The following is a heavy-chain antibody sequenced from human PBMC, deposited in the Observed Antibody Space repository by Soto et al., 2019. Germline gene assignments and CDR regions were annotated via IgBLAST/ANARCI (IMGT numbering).Heavy chain of an antibody. V-gene: IGHV4-31*03. CDR1: GGSISSGGYY. CDR3: ARGSPAELHTFDY. Sequence: QVQLQESGPGLVKPSQTLSLTCTVSGGSISSGGYYWSWIRQHPGKGLEWIGYIYYSGSTYYNPSLKSRVTTSVDTSKNQFSLKLSSVTAADTAVYYCARGSPAELHTFDYWGQGTLVTVSS. J-gene: IGHJ4*02. CDR2: IYYSGST. D-gene: IGHD3-10*01.